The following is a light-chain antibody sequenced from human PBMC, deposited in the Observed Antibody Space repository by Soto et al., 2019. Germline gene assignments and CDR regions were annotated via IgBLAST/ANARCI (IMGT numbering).Light chain of an antibody. J-gene: IGLJ1*01. CDR3: SSYTSSSTYV. CDR2: DVS. V-gene: IGLV2-14*01. Sequence: QSVLTQPASVSGSPGQSITISCTGTSSDVGGYNYVSWYQQHPGKAPKLMIYDVSNRPSGVSNRFSGSKSGNTASLTISGLQAEDEANYYCSSYTSSSTYVFGNGTKVTV. CDR1: SSDVGGYNY.